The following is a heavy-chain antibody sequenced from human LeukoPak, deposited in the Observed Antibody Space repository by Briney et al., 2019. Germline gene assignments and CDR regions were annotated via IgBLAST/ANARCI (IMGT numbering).Heavy chain of an antibody. J-gene: IGHJ3*01. CDR2: IRGSGVAT. CDR1: GFTFSSYA. V-gene: IGHV3-23*01. D-gene: IGHD3-3*01. Sequence: GGSLRLSCAASGFTFSSYAMSWVRQAPGRGLEWVSGIRGSGVATYYADSVKGRFTISRDNSKNTLYLQMNSLGAEDTAVYYCAKLSGFRSVDAFEVWGQGTMVSVSS. CDR3: AKLSGFRSVDAFEV.